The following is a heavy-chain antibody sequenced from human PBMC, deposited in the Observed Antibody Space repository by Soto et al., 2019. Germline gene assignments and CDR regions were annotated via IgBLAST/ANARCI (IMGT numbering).Heavy chain of an antibody. D-gene: IGHD6-6*01. CDR2: IYPGDSDT. CDR1: GYSFTSYW. CDR3: ARLAPGIAARSWFDP. J-gene: IGHJ5*02. Sequence: GASLKISCKGSGYSFTSYWIGWVRQMPGKGLEWMGIIYPGDSDTRYSPSFQGQVTISADKSISTAYLQWSSLKASDTAMYYCARLAPGIAARSWFDPWGQGTLVTVS. V-gene: IGHV5-51*01.